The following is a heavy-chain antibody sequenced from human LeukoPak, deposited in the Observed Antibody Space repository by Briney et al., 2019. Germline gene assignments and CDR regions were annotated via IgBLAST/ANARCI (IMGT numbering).Heavy chain of an antibody. Sequence: PSETLSLTCAVYGGSFSGYYWSWIRQPPGKGLEWIGEINHSGSTNYNPSLKSRVTISVDTSKNQFSLKLSSVTAADTAVYYCARVGISVAGHFDYWGQGTLVTVSS. D-gene: IGHD6-19*01. CDR3: ARVGISVAGHFDY. J-gene: IGHJ4*02. CDR1: GGSFSGYY. CDR2: INHSGST. V-gene: IGHV4-34*01.